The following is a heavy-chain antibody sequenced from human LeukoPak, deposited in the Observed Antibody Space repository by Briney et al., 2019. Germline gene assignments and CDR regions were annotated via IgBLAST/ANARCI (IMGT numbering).Heavy chain of an antibody. CDR3: ARGNIVATILGGLHGTTAFDF. D-gene: IGHD5-12*01. CDR2: MIQRGRS. Sequence: PSETLSLTCGVSGGSFSDYYWSWIRQAPGKGLEWIGEMIQRGRSNYNPSLRSRVTISGDVSRNQFSLKLHSLTAADTAVYYCARGNIVATILGGLHGTTAFDFWGQGILVTVSS. CDR1: GGSFSDYY. V-gene: IGHV4-34*01. J-gene: IGHJ4*02.